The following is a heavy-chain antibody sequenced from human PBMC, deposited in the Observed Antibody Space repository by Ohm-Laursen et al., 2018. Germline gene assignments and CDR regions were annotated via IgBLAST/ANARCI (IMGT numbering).Heavy chain of an antibody. CDR1: GFTFSGSA. CDR2: IRSKANSYAT. Sequence: SLRLSCTASGFTFSGSAMHWVRQASGKGLEWVGRIRSKANSYATAYAASVKGRFTISRDDSKNTAYLQMNSLKTEDTAVYYCKPGTISDYWGQGTLVTVSS. J-gene: IGHJ4*02. V-gene: IGHV3-73*01. D-gene: IGHD1-14*01. CDR3: KPGTISDY.